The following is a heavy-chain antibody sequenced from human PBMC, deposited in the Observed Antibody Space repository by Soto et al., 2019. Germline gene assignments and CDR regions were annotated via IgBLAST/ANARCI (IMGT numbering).Heavy chain of an antibody. J-gene: IGHJ6*02. CDR2: VIPIFGTA. Sequence: ASVKVSCKASGGTFSSYAISWVRQAPGQGLEWMGGVIPIFGTANYAQKFQGRVTITADESTSTAYMELSSLRSEDTAVYYCATGSSIAARPGRGYYYYGMDVWGQGTTVT. CDR3: ATGSSIAARPGRGYYYYGMDV. V-gene: IGHV1-69*13. CDR1: GGTFSSYA. D-gene: IGHD6-6*01.